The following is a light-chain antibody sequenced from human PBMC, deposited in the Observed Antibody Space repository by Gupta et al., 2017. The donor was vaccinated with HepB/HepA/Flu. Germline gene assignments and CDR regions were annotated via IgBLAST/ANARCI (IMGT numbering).Light chain of an antibody. CDR1: QSLLHSNGYNY. J-gene: IGKJ4*01. V-gene: IGKV2-28*01. CDR3: MQALQTPLT. CDR2: LGS. Sequence: DIVITQSPLSLPVTPGGPASISCRASQSLLHSNGYNYLDWYLQKPGQPPQLLIYLGSNRASGVPDRFSGSGSGTDFTLKISRVEAEDVGVYYCMQALQTPLTFGGGTKVEIK.